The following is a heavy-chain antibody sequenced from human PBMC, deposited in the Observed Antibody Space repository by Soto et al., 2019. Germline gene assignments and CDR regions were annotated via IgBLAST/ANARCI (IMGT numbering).Heavy chain of an antibody. CDR2: SWYDGTNK. D-gene: IGHD2-15*01. CDR1: GFTLNTYG. J-gene: IGHJ4*02. V-gene: IGHV3-33*07. CDR3: TTRTCSGGSCYSDY. Sequence: GGSLRLSCAASGFTLNTYGMYWVRQAPGKGLERVAVSWYDGTNKDYADSVKGRFTISRDNSRNTLYLQMNSLKTEDTAVYYCTTRTCSGGSCYSDYWGQGTLVTVSS.